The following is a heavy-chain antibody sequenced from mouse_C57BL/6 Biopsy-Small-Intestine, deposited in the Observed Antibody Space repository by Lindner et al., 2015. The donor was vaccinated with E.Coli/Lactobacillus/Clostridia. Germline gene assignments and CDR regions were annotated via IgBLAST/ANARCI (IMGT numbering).Heavy chain of an antibody. V-gene: IGHV1-9*01. CDR2: ILPGSDNI. CDR3: ARYGILRDAMDF. Sequence: VQLQESGSDLMKPGASVQLSCKASGYTFTGYWIEWVKQRPGHGLEWIGEILPGSDNIYSNEKFRGKATFTADPSSNTAYMQLSSLSTEDSAIYYCARYGILRDAMDFWGQGTSVTVSS. J-gene: IGHJ4*01. CDR1: GYTFTGYW. D-gene: IGHD1-1*01.